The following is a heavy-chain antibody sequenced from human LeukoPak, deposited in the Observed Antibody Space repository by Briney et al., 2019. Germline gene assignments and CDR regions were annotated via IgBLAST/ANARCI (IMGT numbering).Heavy chain of an antibody. CDR2: ISANSGSA. Sequence: ASVKVSCKASGYTFSNHGISWVRQAPGQGLEWMGWISANSGSANYAQKLQGRVTMTTDTSTSTAYMELRSLRSDDTAVYYCVVSSGWGNDAFDIWGQGTMVTVSS. J-gene: IGHJ3*02. V-gene: IGHV1-18*01. CDR3: VVSSGWGNDAFDI. D-gene: IGHD6-19*01. CDR1: GYTFSNHG.